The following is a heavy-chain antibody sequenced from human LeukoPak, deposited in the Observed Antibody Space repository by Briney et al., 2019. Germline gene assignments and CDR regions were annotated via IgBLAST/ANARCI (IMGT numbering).Heavy chain of an antibody. Sequence: QAGGSLRLSCAASGFTFSSYGMSWVRQAPGKGLEWVSAISGSGGSTYYADSVKGRFTISRDNSKNTLYLQMNSLRAEDTAVYYCAKDIWITFGGVIGLFDYWGQGTLVTVSS. CDR1: GFTFSSYG. D-gene: IGHD3-16*02. CDR3: AKDIWITFGGVIGLFDY. CDR2: ISGSGGST. V-gene: IGHV3-23*01. J-gene: IGHJ4*02.